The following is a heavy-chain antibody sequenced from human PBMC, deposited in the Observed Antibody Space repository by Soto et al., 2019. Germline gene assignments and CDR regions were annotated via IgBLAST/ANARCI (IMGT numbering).Heavy chain of an antibody. CDR3: EIDDYVWGSGYGMDV. CDR1: GYTFTSYA. CDR2: INAGNGNT. V-gene: IGHV1-3*01. Sequence: QVQLVQSGAEVKKPGASVKVSCKASGYTFTSYAMHWVRQAPGQRLEWMGWINAGNGNTKYSQKFQGRVTITRETYESTAYMELSSLRSEDTAVYYCEIDDYVWGSGYGMDVWGQGTTVTVSS. J-gene: IGHJ6*02. D-gene: IGHD3-16*01.